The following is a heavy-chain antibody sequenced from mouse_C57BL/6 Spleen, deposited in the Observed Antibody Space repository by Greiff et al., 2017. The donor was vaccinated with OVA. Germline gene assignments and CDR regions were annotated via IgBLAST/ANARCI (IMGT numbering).Heavy chain of an antibody. J-gene: IGHJ1*03. CDR1: GYAFSSSW. CDR3: ASRGDYDSSYWYFDL. Sequence: QVQLKQSGPELVKPGASVKISCKASGYAFSSSWMNWVKQRPGKGLEWIGRIYPGDGDTNYNGKFKGKATLTADKSSSTAYMQLSSLTSEDSAVYFGASRGDYDSSYWYFDLWGTGTTVTVSS. D-gene: IGHD1-1*01. CDR2: IYPGDGDT. V-gene: IGHV1-82*01.